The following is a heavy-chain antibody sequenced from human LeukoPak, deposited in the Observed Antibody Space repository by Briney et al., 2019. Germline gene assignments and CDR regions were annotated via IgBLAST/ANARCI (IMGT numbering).Heavy chain of an antibody. D-gene: IGHD6-13*01. V-gene: IGHV4-59*11. CDR2: VFYPGST. CDR3: ASRPAGSTWYGVFDY. CDR1: GGPIYRHY. J-gene: IGHJ4*02. Sequence: SETLSLSCTVSGGPIYRHYWSWIRQPPGKGLDRIGYVFYPGSTNYNPSLKSRVTMSLDTSRDQFSLRLTSVTAADTAIYYCASRPAGSTWYGVFDYWSQGTLVTVSS.